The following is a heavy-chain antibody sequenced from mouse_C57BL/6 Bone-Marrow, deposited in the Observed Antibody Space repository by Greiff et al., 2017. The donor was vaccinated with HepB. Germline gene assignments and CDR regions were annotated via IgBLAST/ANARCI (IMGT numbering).Heavy chain of an antibody. J-gene: IGHJ2*01. CDR1: GYTFTGYW. D-gene: IGHD2-12*01. Sequence: QVQLQQSGAELMKPGASVKLSCKATGYTFTGYWIEWVKQRPGHGLEWIGVILPGSRSTNNNEKFKVKATFTAETTSNTGYMQLSSLTTEDSAIYYCARGGCVTKVDYWGQGTTLTVSS. V-gene: IGHV1-9*01. CDR2: ILPGSRST. CDR3: ARGGCVTKVDY.